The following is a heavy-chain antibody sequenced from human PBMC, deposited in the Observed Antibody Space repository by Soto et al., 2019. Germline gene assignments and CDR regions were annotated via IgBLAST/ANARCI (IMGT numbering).Heavy chain of an antibody. Sequence: EVQLVESGGGLVQPGGSLRLSCAASGFTFSNSAMHWVRQPPGEGLEYVASITRDGDKIQYADSVRARFTISRDNSKNPLFLQMSSLRPEDTALYYCARGSEVWFGEFWRWCQGTLVIVSS. D-gene: IGHD3-10*01. J-gene: IGHJ4*02. CDR3: ARGSEVWFGEFWR. V-gene: IGHV3-64*07. CDR2: ITRDGDKI. CDR1: GFTFSNSA.